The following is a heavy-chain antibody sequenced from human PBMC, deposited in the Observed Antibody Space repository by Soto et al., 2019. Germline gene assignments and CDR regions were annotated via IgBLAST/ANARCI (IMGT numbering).Heavy chain of an antibody. J-gene: IGHJ4*02. CDR3: ARDRKYYDFWSGYDGAGFDY. CDR2: ISAYNGNT. V-gene: IGHV1-18*01. D-gene: IGHD3-3*01. Sequence: QVQLVQSGAEVKKPGASVKVSCKASGYTFTSYGISWVRQAPGQGLEWMGWISAYNGNTNYAQKLQGRVTMTTDTSTSTAYMELRSLRSDDTAVYYCARDRKYYDFWSGYDGAGFDYWGQGTLVTVSS. CDR1: GYTFTSYG.